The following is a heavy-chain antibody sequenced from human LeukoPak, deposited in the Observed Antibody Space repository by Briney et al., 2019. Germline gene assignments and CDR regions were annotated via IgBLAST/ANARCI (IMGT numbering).Heavy chain of an antibody. CDR2: MNPNSGNT. J-gene: IGHJ5*02. V-gene: IGHV1-2*02. Sequence: GASVKVSCKASGYTFTGYYMHWVRQAPGQGLEWMGWMNPNSGNTGYAQKFQGRVTMTRDTSISTAYMELSRLRSDDTAVYYCARGWQQWLDNNWFDPWGQGTLVTVSS. CDR3: ARGWQQWLDNNWFDP. D-gene: IGHD6-19*01. CDR1: GYTFTGYY.